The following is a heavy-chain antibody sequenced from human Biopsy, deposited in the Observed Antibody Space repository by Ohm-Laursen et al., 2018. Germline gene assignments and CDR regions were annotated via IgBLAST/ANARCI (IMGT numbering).Heavy chain of an antibody. CDR1: GYTFSSYD. J-gene: IGHJ4*02. D-gene: IGHD3-22*01. CDR3: ARDGKYDSRGY. CDR2: MNPNSGDT. Sequence: ESSVKVSCKASGYTFSSYDINWVRQATGQGLEWMGWMNPNSGDTGYAQKFQGRVTMTTDTSTSTAYMELRSLRSDDTAFYYCARDGKYDSRGYWGPGTLVTVSS. V-gene: IGHV1-8*01.